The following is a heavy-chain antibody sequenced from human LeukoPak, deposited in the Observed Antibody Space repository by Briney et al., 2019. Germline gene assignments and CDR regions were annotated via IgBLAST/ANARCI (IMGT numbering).Heavy chain of an antibody. Sequence: PSETLSLTCTVSGGSISSSGYYWGWIRQPPGKGLEWIGSIYYSGSTNYNPSLKSRVTISVDRTKNHFSLKLSSVTAADTAVYYCARTTEECYGSGKSRKYYSYYYYMDVWGKGTTVTVSS. CDR3: ARTTEECYGSGKSRKYYSYYYYMDV. V-gene: IGHV4-39*07. J-gene: IGHJ6*03. CDR1: GGSISSSGYY. D-gene: IGHD3-10*01. CDR2: IYYSGST.